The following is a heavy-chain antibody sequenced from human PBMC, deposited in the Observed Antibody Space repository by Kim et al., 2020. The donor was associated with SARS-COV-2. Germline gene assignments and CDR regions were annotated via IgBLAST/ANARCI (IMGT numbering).Heavy chain of an antibody. V-gene: IGHV3-33*01. D-gene: IGHD1-26*01. CDR2: IWYDGSNK. CDR3: ARSAFRFEWELLNYYGMDV. Sequence: GGSLRLSCAASGFTFSSYGMHWVRQAPGKGLEWVAVIWYDGSNKYYADSVKGRFTISRDNSKNTLYLQMNSLRAEDTAVYYCARSAFRFEWELLNYYGMDVWGPGTTVTVSS. J-gene: IGHJ6*02. CDR1: GFTFSSYG.